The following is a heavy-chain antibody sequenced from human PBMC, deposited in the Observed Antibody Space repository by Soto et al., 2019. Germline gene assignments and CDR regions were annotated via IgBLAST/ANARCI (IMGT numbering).Heavy chain of an antibody. CDR1: GDSFSNFY. CDR3: ARGMGRYFDL. Sequence: QLQLQESGPGLGKPSETLSLICTVSGDSFSNFYGSWFRQPTGKGLESLGRISARGTTNYNPSLLSRVAMSLDTSKNQFSLRLTSLSAADTAVYFCARGMGRYFDLWGRGTLVTVFS. D-gene: IGHD2-8*01. CDR2: ISARGTT. V-gene: IGHV4-4*07. J-gene: IGHJ2*01.